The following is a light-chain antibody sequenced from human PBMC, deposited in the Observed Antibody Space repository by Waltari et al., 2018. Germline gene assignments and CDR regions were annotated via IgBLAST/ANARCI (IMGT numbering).Light chain of an antibody. Sequence: QSVLTQPPSVSAAPGQKVPISCSGSSSNIGNNYIPWYQHRPGTAPKLLIYDNNKRPSGIPDRFSGSKSGTSATLGVTGLQTGDEADYYCGTWDSSLSAVVFGGGTKLTVL. CDR1: SSNIGNNY. CDR2: DNN. V-gene: IGLV1-51*01. J-gene: IGLJ2*01. CDR3: GTWDSSLSAVV.